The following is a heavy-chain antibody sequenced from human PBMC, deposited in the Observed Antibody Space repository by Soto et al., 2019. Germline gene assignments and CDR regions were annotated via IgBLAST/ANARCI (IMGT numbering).Heavy chain of an antibody. J-gene: IGHJ4*02. V-gene: IGHV1-69*13. Sequence: SVKVSCKASGGTFSSYAISWVRQAPGQGLEWMGGIIPIFGTANYAQKFQGRVTITADESTSTAYMELSSLRSEDTAVYYCARDRSIVGATYFDYWGQGTLVTVSS. CDR1: GGTFSSYA. CDR2: IIPIFGTA. CDR3: ARDRSIVGATYFDY. D-gene: IGHD1-26*01.